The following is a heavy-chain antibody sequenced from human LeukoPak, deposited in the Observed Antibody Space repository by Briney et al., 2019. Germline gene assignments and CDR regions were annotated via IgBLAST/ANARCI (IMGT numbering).Heavy chain of an antibody. D-gene: IGHD4-11*01. CDR2: INGDGSGT. J-gene: IGHJ4*02. V-gene: IGHV3-74*01. CDR1: GFSFSTYW. Sequence: GGSLRLSCAASGFSFSTYWKQWVRQAPGKGLVWVSHINGDGSGTTYADSVKGRFTISRDNAKNTLYLQMNSLRAEDTAVYYCVRDNYGVDYWGQGTLVTVSS. CDR3: VRDNYGVDY.